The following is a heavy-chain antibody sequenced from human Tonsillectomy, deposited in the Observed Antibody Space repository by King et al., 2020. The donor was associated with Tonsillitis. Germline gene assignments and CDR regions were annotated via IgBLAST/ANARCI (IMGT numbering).Heavy chain of an antibody. CDR2: IYPGDSDT. CDR1: GYSFSTYW. CDR3: ARRGYDTLTGYLTDNAFDI. V-gene: IGHV5-51*03. D-gene: IGHD3-9*01. Sequence: QLVQSGAEVKKPGESLKISCKGSGYSFSTYWIAWVRQMPGKGLEWMGIIYPGDSDTRYSPSFQGQVTISADKSTSTAYLQWSSLKASDTAMYYCARRGYDTLTGYLTDNAFDIWGQGTMVTVSS. J-gene: IGHJ3*02.